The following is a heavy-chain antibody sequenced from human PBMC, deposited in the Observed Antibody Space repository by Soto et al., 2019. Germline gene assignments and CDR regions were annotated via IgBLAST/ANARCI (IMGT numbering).Heavy chain of an antibody. D-gene: IGHD2-15*01. J-gene: IGHJ4*02. V-gene: IGHV5-10-1*01. CDR1: GYSFTSYW. Sequence: GESLKISCKGSGYSFTSYWISWVRQMPGKGLEWMGRIDPSDSYTNYSPSFQGHVTISADKSISTAYLQWSSLKASDTAMYYCATLGYCSGGSCYAGYWGQGTLVTVSS. CDR3: ATLGYCSGGSCYAGY. CDR2: IDPSDSYT.